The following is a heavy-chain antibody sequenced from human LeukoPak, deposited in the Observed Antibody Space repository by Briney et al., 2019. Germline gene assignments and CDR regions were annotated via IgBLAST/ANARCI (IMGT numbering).Heavy chain of an antibody. J-gene: IGHJ6*02. Sequence: GGSLRLSCTASGLTFSTYALSWVRQTPGKGLEWLSVISATGSTTYYADSVRGRFTISRDNSKNTLYLQMNSLRVEDTAVYYCAKDFFCSGGSCRGMDVWGQGTTVTVSS. CDR1: GLTFSTYA. CDR3: AKDFFCSGGSCRGMDV. D-gene: IGHD2-15*01. CDR2: ISATGSTT. V-gene: IGHV3-23*01.